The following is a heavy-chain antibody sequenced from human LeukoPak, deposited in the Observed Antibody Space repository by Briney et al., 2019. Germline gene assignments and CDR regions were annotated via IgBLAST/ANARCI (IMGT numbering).Heavy chain of an antibody. CDR2: ISSSSSYI. CDR1: GFTFSSYS. Sequence: GGSLRLSCAASGFTFSSYSMNWVRQAPGKGLEGVSSISSSSSYIYYADSAKGRFTISRDNAKNSLYLQMNSLRAEDTAVYYCARARGGSFDAFDIWGQGTMVTVSS. CDR3: ARARGGSFDAFDI. D-gene: IGHD1-26*01. V-gene: IGHV3-21*01. J-gene: IGHJ3*02.